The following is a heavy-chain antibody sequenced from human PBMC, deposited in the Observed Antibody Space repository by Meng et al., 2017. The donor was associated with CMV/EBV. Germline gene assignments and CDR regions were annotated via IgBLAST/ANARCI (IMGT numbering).Heavy chain of an antibody. CDR1: GYTFTSYG. Sequence: ASVKVSCNASGYTFTSYGITWVRQAPGQGLEWMGWISAYNGNTNYVQKLQGRVTMTTDTSTSTAYMELMSLRSDDTAVYYCVRDVGVVTLPRVFDYWGQGTLVTVSS. D-gene: IGHD3-3*01. CDR3: VRDVGVVTLPRVFDY. V-gene: IGHV1-18*01. CDR2: ISAYNGNT. J-gene: IGHJ4*02.